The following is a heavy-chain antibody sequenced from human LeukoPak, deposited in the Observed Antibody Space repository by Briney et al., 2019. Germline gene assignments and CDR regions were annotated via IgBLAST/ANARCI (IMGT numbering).Heavy chain of an antibody. Sequence: SETLSLTCAVSGASISSNNWWSWVRQPPGKGLEWIGEIFFTGTTTYNPSLKSRVSMSLDKSKNQFSLNLTSVTAADTAIYYCARVYCSPNSCYLDYWSQGTLVTVSS. CDR2: IFFTGTT. D-gene: IGHD2-2*01. V-gene: IGHV4-4*02. CDR3: ARVYCSPNSCYLDY. CDR1: GASISSNNW. J-gene: IGHJ4*02.